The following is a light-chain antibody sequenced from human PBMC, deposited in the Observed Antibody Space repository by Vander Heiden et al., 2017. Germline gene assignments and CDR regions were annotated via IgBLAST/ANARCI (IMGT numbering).Light chain of an antibody. CDR3: QHYGSSPLT. J-gene: IGKJ4*01. CDR2: GAS. Sequence: EIALAQSPGTLSLSPGERATLYCRASQSVSLSYLAWYQQKPGQAPRLLIYGASSRATGIPDRFSASGSGTYFTPTISRLEPEDSAVYYCQHYGSSPLTFGGGTKVEIK. CDR1: QSVSLSY. V-gene: IGKV3-20*01.